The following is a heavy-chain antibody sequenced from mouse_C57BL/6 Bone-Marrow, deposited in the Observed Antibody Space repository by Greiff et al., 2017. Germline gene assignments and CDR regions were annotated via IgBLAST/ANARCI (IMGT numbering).Heavy chain of an antibody. Sequence: QVQLQQPGAELVRPGTSVKLSCKASGYTFTSYWMHWVKQRPGQGLEWIGVIDPSDSYTNYNQKFKGKATLTVDTSSSTAYMQRSSLTSEDSAVYYCARHGNYDYWYFDVWGTGTTVTVSS. CDR1: GYTFTSYW. CDR3: ARHGNYDYWYFDV. D-gene: IGHD2-1*01. CDR2: IDPSDSYT. V-gene: IGHV1-59*01. J-gene: IGHJ1*03.